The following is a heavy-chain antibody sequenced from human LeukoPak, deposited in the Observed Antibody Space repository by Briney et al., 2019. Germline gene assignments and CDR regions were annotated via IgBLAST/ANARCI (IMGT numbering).Heavy chain of an antibody. J-gene: IGHJ4*02. CDR1: GFTFSNYA. Sequence: PGGSLRLSCAASGFTFSNYAMSWVRQAPGKGLEWVSAISGNGDSTYYADSVKGRFTISRDNSKNTLYLQMNSLRAEDTAVYYCAKDAYRIYSRSWYYFDYWGQGTLVTVSS. CDR3: AKDAYRIYSRSWYYFDY. V-gene: IGHV3-23*01. CDR2: ISGNGDST. D-gene: IGHD6-13*01.